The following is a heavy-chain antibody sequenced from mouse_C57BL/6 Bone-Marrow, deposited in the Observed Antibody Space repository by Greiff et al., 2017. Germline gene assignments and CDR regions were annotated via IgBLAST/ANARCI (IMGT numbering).Heavy chain of an antibody. D-gene: IGHD6-2*01. CDR3: ARGNLFYAMDY. CDR2: INPNNGGT. V-gene: IGHV1-26*01. J-gene: IGHJ4*01. Sequence: EVQLQQSGPELVKPGASVKISCKASGYTFTDYYMHWVKQSHGQSLEWIGDINPNNGGTSYNQKFKGKATLTVDKSSSTAYMQLRSLTSEDSAVYYCARGNLFYAMDYWGQGTSVTVSS. CDR1: GYTFTDYY.